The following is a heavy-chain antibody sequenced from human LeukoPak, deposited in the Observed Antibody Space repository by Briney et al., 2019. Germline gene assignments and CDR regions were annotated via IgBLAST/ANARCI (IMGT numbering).Heavy chain of an antibody. V-gene: IGHV4-39*01. CDR1: GGSISSTGHY. CDR3: ARRRDEYGSYFDY. CDR2: IYYSGIT. D-gene: IGHD5-24*01. J-gene: IGHJ4*02. Sequence: SETLSLTRTVSGGSISSTGHYWGWIRQPPGTGLEWIGSIYYSGITDYNPSLRSRVTISLDTSNNQVSLRLNSVTAADTAVYYCARRRDEYGSYFDYWGQGTLVTVSS.